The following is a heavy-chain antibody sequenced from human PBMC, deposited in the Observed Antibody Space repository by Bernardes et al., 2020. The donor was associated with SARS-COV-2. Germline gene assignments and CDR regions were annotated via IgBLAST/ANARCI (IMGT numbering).Heavy chain of an antibody. D-gene: IGHD3-3*01. CDR3: ARAYENDFWSGHYPRNYGMDV. V-gene: IGHV1-18*01. CDR1: GYTFTSYG. Sequence: ASVKVSCKASGYTFTSYGISWVRQAPGQGLEWMGWISAYNGNTNYAQKLQGRVTMTTDTSTSTAYMELRSLRSDDTAVYYCARAYENDFWSGHYPRNYGMDVWGQGTTVTVSS. CDR2: ISAYNGNT. J-gene: IGHJ6*02.